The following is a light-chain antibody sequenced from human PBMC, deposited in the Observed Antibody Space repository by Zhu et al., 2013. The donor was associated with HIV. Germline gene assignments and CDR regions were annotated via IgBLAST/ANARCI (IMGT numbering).Light chain of an antibody. J-gene: IGKJ5*01. Sequence: EVVLTQSPDTLSLSPGERATLSCRASQSVSSYLAWYQQKPGQAPRLLIYDASTRATGIPARFSGRGSGTDFTLTISRLEAEDSAVYYCQQYGLPPDTFGQGTRLDFK. CDR1: QSVSSY. CDR3: QQYGLPPDT. CDR2: DAS. V-gene: IGKV3-11*01.